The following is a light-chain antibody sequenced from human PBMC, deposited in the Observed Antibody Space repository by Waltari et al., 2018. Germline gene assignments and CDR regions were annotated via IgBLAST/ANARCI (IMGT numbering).Light chain of an antibody. J-gene: IGLJ3*02. CDR3: QTWDGSTAV. Sequence: SYELTQPPSVSVSPGKTVSITCSGDSLGDKVASWYQQKPGQSPVMVIYQATQRPSGIPERFSGSNSGNTATLTISGTQIMDEADYYCQTWDGSTAVFGGGTKVTVL. CDR2: QAT. V-gene: IGLV3-1*01. CDR1: SLGDKV.